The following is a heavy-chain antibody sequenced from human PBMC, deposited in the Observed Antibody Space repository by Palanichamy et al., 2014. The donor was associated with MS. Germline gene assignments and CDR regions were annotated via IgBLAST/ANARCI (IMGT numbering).Heavy chain of an antibody. Sequence: QVQLVESGGGVVQPGRSLRLSCAASGFTFSSYGMHWVRQAPGKGLEWVAVISYDGSNKYYADSVKGRFTISRDNSKNTLYLQMNSLRAEDTAVYYCAKDPPRSKEYQLLGDYWGQGTLVTVSS. CDR2: ISYDGSNK. J-gene: IGHJ4*02. CDR3: AKDPPRSKEYQLLGDY. D-gene: IGHD2-2*01. V-gene: IGHV3-30*18. CDR1: GFTFSSYG.